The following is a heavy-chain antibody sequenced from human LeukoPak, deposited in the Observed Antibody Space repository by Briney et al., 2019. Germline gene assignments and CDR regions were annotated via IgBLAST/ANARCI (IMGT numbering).Heavy chain of an antibody. Sequence: VASVKVSCKASGYTFTSYYMHWVRQAPGQGLEWMGIINPSGGSTSYAQKFQGRVTMTRDTSTSTVYMELSSLRSEDTAGYYCASSIWKLVSYFDYWGQGTLVTVSS. D-gene: IGHD2/OR15-2a*01. V-gene: IGHV1-46*01. CDR3: ASSIWKLVSYFDY. CDR1: GYTFTSYY. J-gene: IGHJ4*02. CDR2: INPSGGST.